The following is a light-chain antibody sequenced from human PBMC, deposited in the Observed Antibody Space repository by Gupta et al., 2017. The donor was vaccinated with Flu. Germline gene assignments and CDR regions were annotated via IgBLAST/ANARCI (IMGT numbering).Light chain of an antibody. Sequence: PGTLSMSPGEGGTLSCRASQNVNDNLAWYQKKPGQAPRLLIHGASIRATGIPARFSGSVSGTEFSLTISSLQSEDVAVYYCQQYNEWPHTFGGGTKVEIK. V-gene: IGKV3-15*01. CDR2: GAS. CDR3: QQYNEWPHT. J-gene: IGKJ4*01. CDR1: QNVNDN.